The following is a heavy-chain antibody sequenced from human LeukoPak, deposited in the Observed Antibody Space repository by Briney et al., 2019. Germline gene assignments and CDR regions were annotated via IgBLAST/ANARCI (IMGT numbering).Heavy chain of an antibody. CDR1: GYPFISTG. Sequence: ASVKVSCKASGYPFISTGINWLRQAPGHGLEWMGWISPYNGNTNFAQQFQNRLTLTIDTSSRTSFMELKSLRYEDTATYYCARDHGGFWSGSAGFWGQGTLLTVSS. CDR2: ISPYNGNT. CDR3: ARDHGGFWSGSAGF. J-gene: IGHJ4*02. D-gene: IGHD3-3*01. V-gene: IGHV1-18*01.